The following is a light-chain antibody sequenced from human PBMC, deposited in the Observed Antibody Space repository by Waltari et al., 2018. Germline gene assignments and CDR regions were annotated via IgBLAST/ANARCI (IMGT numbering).Light chain of an antibody. CDR3: QQYYSIPIT. V-gene: IGKV4-1*01. J-gene: IGKJ5*01. CDR1: QSVLYSSNNKNY. Sequence: DIVMTQSPDSLAVSLGERATINCKSSQSVLYSSNNKNYLAWYQQKPGQPPKLPISWASTRDSGVPDRFSGSGSGTDFTLTISSLQAEDVAVYYCQQYYSIPITFGQGTRLEIK. CDR2: WAS.